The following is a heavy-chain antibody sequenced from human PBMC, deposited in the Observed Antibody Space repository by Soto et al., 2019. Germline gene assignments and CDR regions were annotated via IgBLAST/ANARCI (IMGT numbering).Heavy chain of an antibody. D-gene: IGHD2-15*01. CDR2: TYYRPKWYN. J-gene: IGHJ6*03. Sequence: PSQTLSLTCAISGDSVSSNSAAWNWIRQSPSRGLEWLGRTYYRPKWYNDYAVSVKSRITINPDTSKNQFSLQLNSVTPEDTAVYYCAVGYCSGGSCPNYYYYMDVWGKGTTVTVSS. V-gene: IGHV6-1*01. CDR3: AVGYCSGGSCPNYYYYMDV. CDR1: GDSVSSNSAA.